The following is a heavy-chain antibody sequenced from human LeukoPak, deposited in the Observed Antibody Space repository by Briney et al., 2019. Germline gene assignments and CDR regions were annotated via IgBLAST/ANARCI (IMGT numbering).Heavy chain of an antibody. CDR1: GFTFSSYA. CDR3: ARGGSMATVTFDY. Sequence: GGSLRLSCAASGFTFSSYAMSWVRQAPGKGLEWVANIKQDGSEKYYVDSVKGRFTISRDNAKNSLYLQMNSLRAEDTAVYYCARGGSMATVTFDYWGQGTLVTVSS. J-gene: IGHJ4*02. V-gene: IGHV3-7*03. D-gene: IGHD4-11*01. CDR2: IKQDGSEK.